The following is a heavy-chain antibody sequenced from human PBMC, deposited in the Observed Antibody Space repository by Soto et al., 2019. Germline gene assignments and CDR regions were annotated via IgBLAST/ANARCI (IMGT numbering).Heavy chain of an antibody. V-gene: IGHV3-15*07. D-gene: IGHD3-22*01. CDR1: GFTFSNAW. CDR2: IKSKTDGGTT. CDR3: SAYYYDSSGYYPLDY. J-gene: IGHJ4*02. Sequence: GGSLRLSCAASGFTFSNAWMNWVRQAPGKGLEWVGRIKSKTDGGTTDYAAPVKGRFTISRDDSKNTLYLQMNSLKTEDTAVYYCSAYYYDSSGYYPLDYWGQGTLVTVSS.